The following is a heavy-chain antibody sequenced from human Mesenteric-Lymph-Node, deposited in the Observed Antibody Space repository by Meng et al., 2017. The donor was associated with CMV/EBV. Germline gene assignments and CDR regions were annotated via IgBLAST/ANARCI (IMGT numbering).Heavy chain of an antibody. CDR1: GGSISSGSYF. Sequence: VSGGSISSGSYFWAWLRQPPGKGLEWIANIHYSGSTYYDLSLKGRVTISVDTSKNQFSLKLSSVTAADTSVYYCARHKGLSYASFDYWGPGTLVTVSS. CDR3: ARHKGLSYASFDY. J-gene: IGHJ4*02. D-gene: IGHD3-16*01. V-gene: IGHV4-39*01. CDR2: IHYSGST.